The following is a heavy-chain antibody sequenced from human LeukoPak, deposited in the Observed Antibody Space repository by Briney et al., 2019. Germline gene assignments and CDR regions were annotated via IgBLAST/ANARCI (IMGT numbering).Heavy chain of an antibody. J-gene: IGHJ6*02. V-gene: IGHV1-69*13. D-gene: IGHD6-19*01. CDR1: GGTFSSYA. Sequence: ASVKVSCKASGGTFSSYAISWVRQAPGQGLEWMGGIIPIFGTANYAQKFQGRVTITADESTSTAYMELSSLRSEDTAVYYCARDPGIAVASYYGMDVWGQGTTVTVSS. CDR2: IIPIFGTA. CDR3: ARDPGIAVASYYGMDV.